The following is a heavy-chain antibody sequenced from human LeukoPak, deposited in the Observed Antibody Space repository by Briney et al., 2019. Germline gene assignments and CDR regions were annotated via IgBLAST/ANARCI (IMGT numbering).Heavy chain of an antibody. CDR3: ATLRDGYEFDY. CDR1: GVSISSNY. Sequence: SETLSLTCTVSGVSISSNYWSWIRQPPGKGLEWTGYIYNGGSTNYNPSLKSRVTISVDTSKKQFSLKLTSVTAADTAVYYCATLRDGYEFDYWGQGTLVTVSS. D-gene: IGHD5-24*01. V-gene: IGHV4-59*01. CDR2: IYNGGST. J-gene: IGHJ4*02.